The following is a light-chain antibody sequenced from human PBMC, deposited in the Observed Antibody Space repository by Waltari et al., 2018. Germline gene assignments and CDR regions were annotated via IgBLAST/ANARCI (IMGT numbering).Light chain of an antibody. CDR2: EVI. CDR1: TSDVGNYAL. J-gene: IGLJ1*01. Sequence: QSALTQPASVSGTPGQSITISCTGTTSDVGNYALVSWYQQHPGKAPNPLICEVIKRPSGVSSRFSGSKSGNTASLTISGLQAEDEADNYCCSYAGRGTYVFGSGTKVTVL. V-gene: IGLV2-23*02. CDR3: CSYAGRGTYV.